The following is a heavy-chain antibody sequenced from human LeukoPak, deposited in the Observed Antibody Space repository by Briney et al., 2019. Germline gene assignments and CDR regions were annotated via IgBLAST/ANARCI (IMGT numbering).Heavy chain of an antibody. CDR2: IYYSGST. Sequence: SETLSLTCTVSGGSISSYYWSWMRQPPGKGLEWIGYIYYSGSTNYNPSLKSRVTISVDTSKNQFSLKLSSVTAADTAVYYCARLFEPAAFSDAFDIWGQGTMVTVSS. CDR3: ARLFEPAAFSDAFDI. J-gene: IGHJ3*02. D-gene: IGHD2-2*01. V-gene: IGHV4-59*08. CDR1: GGSISSYY.